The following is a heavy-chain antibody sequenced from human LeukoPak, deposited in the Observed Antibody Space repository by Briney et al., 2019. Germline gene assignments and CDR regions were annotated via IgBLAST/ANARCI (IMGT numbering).Heavy chain of an antibody. J-gene: IGHJ4*02. V-gene: IGHV4-38-2*02. CDR3: ARDPGYYDSSGYYDY. D-gene: IGHD3-22*01. Sequence: SETLSLTCTVSGYSISSGYYWGWIRQPPGKGLEWIGSIYHSGSTYYNPSLKSRVTISVDTSKNQFSLKLSSVTAADTAVYYCARDPGYYDSSGYYDYWGQGTLVTVSS. CDR2: IYHSGST. CDR1: GYSISSGYY.